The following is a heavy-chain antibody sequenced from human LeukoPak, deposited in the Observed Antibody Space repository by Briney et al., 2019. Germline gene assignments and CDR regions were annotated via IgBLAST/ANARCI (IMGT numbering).Heavy chain of an antibody. Sequence: PGESLRLSCAAAGFTFSSYWMSWVRQAPGKGLEWVANIKQDGSEKYYVDSVKGRFTISRDNAKNSLYLQMNSLRAEDTAVYYCARDPIFGSKGDNCFDPWGQGTLVTVSS. CDR3: ARDPIFGSKGDNCFDP. V-gene: IGHV3-7*01. CDR2: IKQDGSEK. D-gene: IGHD3-3*01. CDR1: GFTFSSYW. J-gene: IGHJ5*02.